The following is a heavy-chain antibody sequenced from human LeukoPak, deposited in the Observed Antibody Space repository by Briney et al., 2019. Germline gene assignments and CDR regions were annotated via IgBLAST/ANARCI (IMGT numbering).Heavy chain of an antibody. CDR2: IYYSGST. J-gene: IGHJ4*02. D-gene: IGHD6-19*01. CDR3: AREGGYSSGLDY. CDR1: GGSVSSGSYY. Sequence: PSETLSLTCTVSGGSVSSGSYYWSWIRQPPGKGLEWIGYIYYSGSTNYNPSLKSRVTISVDTSKNQFSLKLCSVTAADTAVYYCAREGGYSSGLDYWGQGTLVTVSS. V-gene: IGHV4-61*01.